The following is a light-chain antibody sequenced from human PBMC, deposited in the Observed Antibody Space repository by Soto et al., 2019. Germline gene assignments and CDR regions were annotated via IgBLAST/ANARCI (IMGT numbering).Light chain of an antibody. CDR2: GNS. CDR1: SSNIGAGYD. Sequence: QSVVTQPPSVSGAPGQRVTISCTGSSSNIGAGYDVHWYQQLPGTAPKLLIYGNSNRPSGVPDRFSGSKSGTSASLAITGLQAEDEADYYCQSYDSSLSGFPFGGGTKVTVL. J-gene: IGLJ2*01. CDR3: QSYDSSLSGFP. V-gene: IGLV1-40*01.